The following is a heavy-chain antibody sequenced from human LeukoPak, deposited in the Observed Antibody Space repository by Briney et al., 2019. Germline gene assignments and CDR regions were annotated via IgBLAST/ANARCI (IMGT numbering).Heavy chain of an antibody. D-gene: IGHD5-18*01. Sequence: PSQTLSLTCSVSGGSISSGSYYWSWIRQPAGKGLEWIGRIYTSGSTNYNPSLKSRVTISVDTSKNQFSLKLSSVTAADTAVYYCARGYGYSYGYGYWGQGTLVTVSS. CDR3: ARGYGYSYGYGY. CDR2: IYTSGST. J-gene: IGHJ4*02. V-gene: IGHV4-61*02. CDR1: GGSISSGSYY.